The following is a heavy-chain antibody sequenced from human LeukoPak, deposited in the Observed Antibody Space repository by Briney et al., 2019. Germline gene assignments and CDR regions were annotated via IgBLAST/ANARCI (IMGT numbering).Heavy chain of an antibody. CDR3: ARAAPFDP. CDR1: GFTFSSYA. D-gene: IGHD2-15*01. V-gene: IGHV3-23*01. J-gene: IGHJ5*02. CDR2: INSNGGST. Sequence: PGGSLRLSCAASGFTFSSYAMNWVRQAPGKGLEWVSAINSNGGSTYYADSVKGRFTISRDNAKNTLYLQMKSLRAEDTAVYYCARAAPFDPWGQGTLVTVSS.